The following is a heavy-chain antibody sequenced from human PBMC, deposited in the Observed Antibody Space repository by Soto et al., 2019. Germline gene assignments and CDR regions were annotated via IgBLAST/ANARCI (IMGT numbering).Heavy chain of an antibody. J-gene: IGHJ4*02. CDR1: GYTLPGLS. V-gene: IGHV1-24*01. Sequence: ASAKVSCKVSGYTLPGLSMRWVRQAPGKGVEWMGGFDPEDGETIYAQKFQGRVTMTEDTSTDTAYMELSSLRSEDTAVYYCATYGVAGTGDYFDYWGQGTLVTVSS. CDR2: FDPEDGET. D-gene: IGHD6-19*01. CDR3: ATYGVAGTGDYFDY.